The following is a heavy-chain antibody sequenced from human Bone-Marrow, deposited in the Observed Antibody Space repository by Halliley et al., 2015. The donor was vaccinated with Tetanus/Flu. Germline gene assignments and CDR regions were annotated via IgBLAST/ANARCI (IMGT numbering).Heavy chain of an antibody. CDR2: IDPSGSYI. V-gene: IGHV5-10-1*01. CDR3: GYSSAGTTVDY. Sequence: GLEWMGRIDPSGSYINYSPSVQGHVPISADRSISTAYLQWSSLKASDTAMYYCGYSSAGTTVDYWGQGTLVTVSS. D-gene: IGHD6-19*01. J-gene: IGHJ4*02.